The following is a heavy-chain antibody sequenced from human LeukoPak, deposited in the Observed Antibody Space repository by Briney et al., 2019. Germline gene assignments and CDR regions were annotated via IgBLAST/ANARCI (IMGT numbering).Heavy chain of an antibody. D-gene: IGHD6-13*01. CDR3: ARKGSSWYLSDAFDI. V-gene: IGHV4-34*01. J-gene: IGHJ3*02. CDR1: GGSFSGYY. CDR2: INHSGST. Sequence: PSETLSLTCAVYGGSFSGYYWSWIRQPPGKGLEWIGEINHSGSTNYNPSLKSRVTISVDTSKNQFSLKLSSVTAADTAVYYCARKGSSWYLSDAFDIWGQGTMVTVSS.